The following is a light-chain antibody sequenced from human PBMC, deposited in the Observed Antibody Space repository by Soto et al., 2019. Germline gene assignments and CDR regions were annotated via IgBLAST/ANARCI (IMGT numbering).Light chain of an antibody. Sequence: QSVLTQPASVSGSPGQSITISCTGTSSDVGGYNYVSWYQQHPGKAPKLMIYEVSNRPSGVSNRFSGSKSGNTASLTISGLQAEDEGDYYCSSYTSSITVVFGGGTKVTVL. CDR2: EVS. J-gene: IGLJ2*01. CDR3: SSYTSSITVV. CDR1: SSDVGGYNY. V-gene: IGLV2-14*01.